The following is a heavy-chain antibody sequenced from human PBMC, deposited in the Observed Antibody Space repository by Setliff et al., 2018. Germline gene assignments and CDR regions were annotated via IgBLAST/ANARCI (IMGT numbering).Heavy chain of an antibody. CDR3: ASGYSYYYYYYYMDV. D-gene: IGHD5-18*01. Sequence: SETLSLTCAVYGGSFSGYYWSWIRQPPGTGLERIGEINHSGSTNYNPSLKSRVTISVDTSKNQFSLKLSSVTAADTAVYYCASGYSYYYYYYYMDVWGKGTTVTVSS. V-gene: IGHV4-34*01. J-gene: IGHJ6*03. CDR1: GGSFSGYY. CDR2: INHSGST.